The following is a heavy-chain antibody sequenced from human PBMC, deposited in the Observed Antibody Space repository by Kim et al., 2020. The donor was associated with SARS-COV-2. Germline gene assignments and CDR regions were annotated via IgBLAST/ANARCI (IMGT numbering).Heavy chain of an antibody. D-gene: IGHD2-8*01. Sequence: GGSLRLSCAASGFTFTSYAMSWVRQAPGKGLEWVSAISGSGGSTYNADSVKGRFTISRDNSKNTLYLQMNSLRAEDTAVYYCAKSPTIVLMVYALRGGQGTRVTVSS. CDR2: ISGSGGST. CDR3: AKSPTIVLMVYALR. J-gene: IGHJ4*02. CDR1: GFTFTSYA. V-gene: IGHV3-23*01.